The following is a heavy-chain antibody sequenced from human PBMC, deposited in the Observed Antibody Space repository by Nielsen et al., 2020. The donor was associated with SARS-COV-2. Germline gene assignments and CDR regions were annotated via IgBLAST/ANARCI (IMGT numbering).Heavy chain of an antibody. V-gene: IGHV4-39*01. Sequence: SETVLTCTVSGGSISSSSYYWGWIRQLPGKGLEWIGSIYYSGSTYYNPSLKSRVTISVDTSKNQFSLKLSSVTAADTAVYYCARHDIVLMVYETRFDPWGQGTLATVSS. J-gene: IGHJ5*02. CDR2: IYYSGST. D-gene: IGHD2-8*01. CDR1: GGSISSSSYY. CDR3: ARHDIVLMVYETRFDP.